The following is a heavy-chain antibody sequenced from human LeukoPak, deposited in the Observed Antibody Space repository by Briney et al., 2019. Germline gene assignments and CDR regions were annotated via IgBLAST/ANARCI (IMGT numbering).Heavy chain of an antibody. Sequence: PSQTLSLTCTVSGGSISSGGYYWSWIRQHPGKGLECLGYIYYSGSTYYNPSLKSRVTISVDTSKNQFSLKLSSVTAADTAVYYCARDGVYCSSTSCHDAFDIWGQGTMVTVSS. V-gene: IGHV4-31*03. D-gene: IGHD2-2*01. CDR1: GGSISSGGYY. CDR2: IYYSGST. J-gene: IGHJ3*02. CDR3: ARDGVYCSSTSCHDAFDI.